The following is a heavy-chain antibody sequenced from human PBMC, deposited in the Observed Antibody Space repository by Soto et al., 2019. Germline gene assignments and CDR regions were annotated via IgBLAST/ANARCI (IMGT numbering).Heavy chain of an antibody. D-gene: IGHD3-3*01. J-gene: IGHJ6*02. Sequence: GGSLRLSCAASGFTFSSYAMHWVRQAPGKGLEWVAVISYDGSNKYYADSVKGRFTISRDNSKNTLYLQMNSLRAEDTAVYYCARTYDFSDAKGGMDVWGQGTTVTVSS. CDR3: ARTYDFSDAKGGMDV. CDR1: GFTFSSYA. CDR2: ISYDGSNK. V-gene: IGHV3-30-3*01.